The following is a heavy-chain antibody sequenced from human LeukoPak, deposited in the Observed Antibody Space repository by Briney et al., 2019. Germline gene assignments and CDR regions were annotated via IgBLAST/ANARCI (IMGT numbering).Heavy chain of an antibody. CDR3: AGAPDCSGGSCYLWFDP. Sequence: ASVKVSCKASGYTFSSYDINWVRQATGQGLEWMGWMNPNSGNTGYAQKFQGRVTMTRNTSISTAYMEVSSLRSDDTAVYYCAGAPDCSGGSCYLWFDPWGQGTLVTVSS. CDR1: GYTFSSYD. D-gene: IGHD2-15*01. J-gene: IGHJ5*02. V-gene: IGHV1-8*01. CDR2: MNPNSGNT.